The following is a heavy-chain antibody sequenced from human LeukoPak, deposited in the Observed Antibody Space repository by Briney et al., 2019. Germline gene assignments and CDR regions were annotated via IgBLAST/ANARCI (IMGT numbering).Heavy chain of an antibody. J-gene: IGHJ4*02. CDR2: ISGSGGST. D-gene: IGHD3-22*01. Sequence: GGSLRLSCAASGFTFSSYAMSWVRQARGKGLEWVSAISGSGGSTYYADSVKGRFTISRDNSKNTLYLQMNSLRAEDTAVYYCAKPLNYYDSSGYYYTRGDYWGQGTLVTVSS. CDR3: AKPLNYYDSSGYYYTRGDY. CDR1: GFTFSSYA. V-gene: IGHV3-23*01.